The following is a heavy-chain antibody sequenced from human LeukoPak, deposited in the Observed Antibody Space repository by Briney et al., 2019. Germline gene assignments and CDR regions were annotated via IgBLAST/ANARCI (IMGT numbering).Heavy chain of an antibody. CDR1: GFTFSSYA. D-gene: IGHD2-2*01. CDR3: AKDGGSVVPADTFDY. CDR2: ISGSGGST. J-gene: IGHJ4*02. Sequence: GGSLRLSCAASGFTFSSYAMSWVRQAPGKGLEWVSAISGSGGSTYYADSVKGRFTISRDNSKNTLYLPMNSLRAEDTAVYYCAKDGGSVVPADTFDYWGQGTLVTVSS. V-gene: IGHV3-23*01.